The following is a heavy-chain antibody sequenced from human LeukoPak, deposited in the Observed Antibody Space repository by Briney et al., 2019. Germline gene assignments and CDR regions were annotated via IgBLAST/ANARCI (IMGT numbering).Heavy chain of an antibody. D-gene: IGHD3-16*02. J-gene: IGHJ4*02. CDR3: AADMITFGGVIVKSPTPGY. V-gene: IGHV4-39*01. CDR1: GGSISSSSYY. Sequence: PSETLSLTCTVSGGSISSSSYYWGWIRQPPGKGLEWIGSIYYSGSTYYNPSLKSRVTISVDTSKNQFSLKLSSVTAADTAVYYCAADMITFGGVIVKSPTPGYWGQGTLVTVSS. CDR2: IYYSGST.